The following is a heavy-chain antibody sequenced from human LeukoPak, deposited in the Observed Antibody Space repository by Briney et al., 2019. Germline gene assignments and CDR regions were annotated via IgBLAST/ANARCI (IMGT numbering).Heavy chain of an antibody. V-gene: IGHV4-4*02. CDR1: GGSISSSNW. Sequence: PSETLSLTCAVSGGSISSSNWWSWVRQPPGKGLEWIGEIYHSGSTNYNPSLKSRVTISVDKSKNQSSLKLSSVTAADTAVYYCTRAEVGATRRWAFDIWGQGTMVTVSS. CDR3: TRAEVGATRRWAFDI. D-gene: IGHD1-26*01. J-gene: IGHJ3*02. CDR2: IYHSGST.